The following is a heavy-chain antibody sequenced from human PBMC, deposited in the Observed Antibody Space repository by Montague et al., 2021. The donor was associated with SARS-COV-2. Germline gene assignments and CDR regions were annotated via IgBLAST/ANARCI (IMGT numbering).Heavy chain of an antibody. D-gene: IGHD2-21*02. Sequence: SETPSLTCTVSGGSISSYYWSWIRQSPGKGLEWIGKIDFSGTTNYNPSLKSRVTISVDTSKNQFSLQLSSVTAADAAVYYCARDARGGDFGGYWGQGILVTVSS. CDR1: GGSISSYY. J-gene: IGHJ4*02. CDR2: IDFSGTT. CDR3: ARDARGGDFGGY. V-gene: IGHV4-59*01.